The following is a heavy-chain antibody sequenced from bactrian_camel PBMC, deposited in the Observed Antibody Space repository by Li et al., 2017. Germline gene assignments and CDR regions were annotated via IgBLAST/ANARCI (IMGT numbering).Heavy chain of an antibody. D-gene: IGHD2*01. CDR1: GFTFSNYD. V-gene: IGHV3-2*01. CDR2: IWSDGRDT. Sequence: VQLVESGGGLVQPGGSLRLSCAASGFTFSNYDMSWVRQAPGKGLEWVSSIWSDGRDTYYSDSVKGRFTISRDNAKNTVYLQMNSLKSEDTALYYCATHSTYYSDTDYAIAGISDFGYWGQGTQVTVS. J-gene: IGHJ6*01. CDR3: ATHSTYYSDTDYAIAGISDFGY.